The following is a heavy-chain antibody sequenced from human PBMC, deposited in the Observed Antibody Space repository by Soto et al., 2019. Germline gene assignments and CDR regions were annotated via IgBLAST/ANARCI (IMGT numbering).Heavy chain of an antibody. CDR1: GGSISSGGYY. D-gene: IGHD1-26*01. J-gene: IGHJ4*02. CDR2: IYYSGST. CDR3: AREGGIVGATAADY. V-gene: IGHV4-31*03. Sequence: QVQLQESGPGLVKPSQTLSLTCTVSGGSISSGGYYWSWIRQHPGKGLEWIGYIYYSGSTYYNPALKIRVTISVDTSKNQFSLKLSSVTAADTAVYYCAREGGIVGATAADYWGQGTLVTVSS.